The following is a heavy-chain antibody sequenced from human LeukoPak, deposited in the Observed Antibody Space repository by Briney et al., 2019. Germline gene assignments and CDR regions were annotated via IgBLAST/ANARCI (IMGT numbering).Heavy chain of an antibody. CDR2: ISYDGSNK. Sequence: PGRSLRLSCAASGFTFSSYAMHWVRQAPGKGLEWVAVISYDGSNKYYADSVKGRFTISRDNSKNTLYLQMNSLRAEDTAVYYCASHYYDSSGSAFDIWGQGTMVTVSS. CDR3: ASHYYDSSGSAFDI. J-gene: IGHJ3*02. D-gene: IGHD3-22*01. CDR1: GFTFSSYA. V-gene: IGHV3-30-3*01.